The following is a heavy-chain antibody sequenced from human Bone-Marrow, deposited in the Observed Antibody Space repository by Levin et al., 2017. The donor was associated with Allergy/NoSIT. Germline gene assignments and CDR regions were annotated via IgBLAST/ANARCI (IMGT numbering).Heavy chain of an antibody. CDR3: ARAGMEYDRNPIDY. CDR2: IWYDGSNK. D-gene: IGHD3-22*01. Sequence: GGSLRLSCAASGFTFSSYGMHWVRQAPGKGLEWVAVIWYDGSNKYYADSVKGRFTISRDNSKNTLYLQMNSLRAEDTAVYYCARAGMEYDRNPIDYWGQGTLVTVSS. CDR1: GFTFSSYG. V-gene: IGHV3-33*01. J-gene: IGHJ4*02.